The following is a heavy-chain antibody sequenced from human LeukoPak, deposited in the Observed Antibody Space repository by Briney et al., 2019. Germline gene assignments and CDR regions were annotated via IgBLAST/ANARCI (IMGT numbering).Heavy chain of an antibody. Sequence: SETLSLTCTVSGGSISSYYWSWIRQPPGKGLEWIGYIYYSGSTNYNPSLKSRVTISVDTSKNQFSLKLGSVTAADTAVYYCARDARAATGDAFDIWGQGTVVTVSS. CDR3: ARDARAATGDAFDI. J-gene: IGHJ3*02. V-gene: IGHV4-59*01. D-gene: IGHD1-14*01. CDR1: GGSISSYY. CDR2: IYYSGST.